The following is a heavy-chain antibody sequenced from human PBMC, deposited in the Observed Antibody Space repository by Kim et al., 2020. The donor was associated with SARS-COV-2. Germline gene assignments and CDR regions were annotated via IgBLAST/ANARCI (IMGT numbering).Heavy chain of an antibody. J-gene: IGHJ5*02. V-gene: IGHV1-3*01. CDR2: INAGNGNT. CDR1: GYTFTSYA. D-gene: IGHD6-19*01. CDR3: ARGYPIAVAGTGSSRWFDP. Sequence: ASVKVSCKASGYTFTSYAMHWVRQAPGQRLEWMGWINAGNGNTKYSQKFQGRVTITRDTSASTAYMELSSLRSEDTAVYYCARGYPIAVAGTGSSRWFDPWGQGTLVTVSS.